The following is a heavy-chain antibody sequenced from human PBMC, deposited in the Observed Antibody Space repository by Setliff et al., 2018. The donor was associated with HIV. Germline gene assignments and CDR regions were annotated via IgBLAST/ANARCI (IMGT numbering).Heavy chain of an antibody. CDR2: IYYSGST. V-gene: IGHV4-31*03. J-gene: IGHJ3*02. Sequence: PSGTLSLTCSVSGGSISTGGYYWSWIRQHPGEGLEWIGYIYYSGSTYYYPSLKSRVTISVDTSKNQFSLKLRSVTAADTAVYYCARDGLRRGYTGFDIWGQGTMVTVSS. CDR3: ARDGLRRGYTGFDI. CDR1: GGSISTGGYY. D-gene: IGHD3-16*02.